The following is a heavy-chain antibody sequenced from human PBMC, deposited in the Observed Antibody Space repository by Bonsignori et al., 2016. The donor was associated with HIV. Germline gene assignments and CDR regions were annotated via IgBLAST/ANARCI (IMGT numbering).Heavy chain of an antibody. V-gene: IGHV5-51*01. J-gene: IGHJ4*02. Sequence: VRQMPGKGLEWMGIIYPGDSDTRYSPSFQGQVTISADKSISTAYLQWSSLKASDTAMYYCARVKWAYRAVDYWGQGTLVTVSS. D-gene: IGHD1-26*01. CDR3: ARVKWAYRAVDY. CDR2: IYPGDSDT.